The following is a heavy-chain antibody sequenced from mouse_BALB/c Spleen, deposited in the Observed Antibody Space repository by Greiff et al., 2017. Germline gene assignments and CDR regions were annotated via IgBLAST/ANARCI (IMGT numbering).Heavy chain of an antibody. CDR2: IRLKSDNYAT. J-gene: IGHJ1*01. Sequence: EVKLMESGGGLVQPGGSMKLSCVASGFTFSSYWMSWVRQSPEKGLEWVAEIRLKSDNYATHYAESVKGKFTISRDDSKSRLYLQMNSLRAEDTVIYYCTTAYWYFDVWGAGTTVTVSS. CDR3: TTAYWYFDV. V-gene: IGHV6-6*02. CDR1: GFTFSSYW. D-gene: IGHD1-2*01.